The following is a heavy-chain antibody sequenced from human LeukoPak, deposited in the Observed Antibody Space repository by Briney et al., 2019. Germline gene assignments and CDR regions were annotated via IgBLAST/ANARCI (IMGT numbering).Heavy chain of an antibody. V-gene: IGHV4-59*01. CDR3: ASHPYGDRFDY. CDR2: IYYSGST. CDR1: GGSISSYY. D-gene: IGHD4-17*01. Sequence: SETLSLPCTVSGGSISSYYWSWIRQPPGKGLEWIGYIYYSGSTNYNPSLKSRVTISVDTSKNQFSLKLSSVTAADTAVYYCASHPYGDRFDYWGQGTLVTVSS. J-gene: IGHJ4*02.